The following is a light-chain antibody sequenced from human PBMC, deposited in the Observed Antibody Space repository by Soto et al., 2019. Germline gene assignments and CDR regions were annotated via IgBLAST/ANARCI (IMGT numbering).Light chain of an antibody. J-gene: IGLJ1*01. Sequence: QSVLTQPASVSGSPGQSITISCTGTSSDIGHYNYVSWYQQYPGKAPKLMIYEVNNRPSGVSNRFSGSKSGNTASLTISGLQPEDEADYYCSSYTRKSPYVFGTGTKVTVL. CDR2: EVN. CDR1: SSDIGHYNY. CDR3: SSYTRKSPYV. V-gene: IGLV2-14*01.